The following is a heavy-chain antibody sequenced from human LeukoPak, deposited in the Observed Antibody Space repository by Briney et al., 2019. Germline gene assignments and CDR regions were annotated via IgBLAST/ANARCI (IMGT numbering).Heavy chain of an antibody. Sequence: SETLSLTCTVSGGSFSSNSYYWGWIRQPPGKGLEWIGSIYYSGSTYYNPSLKSRVTISVDTSKNQFSLKLTSVTAADTAVYYCARVQGGTPYRIYWYFDLWGRGTLVTVSS. CDR2: IYYSGST. J-gene: IGHJ2*01. CDR3: ARVQGGTPYRIYWYFDL. V-gene: IGHV4-39*07. D-gene: IGHD2-15*01. CDR1: GGSFSSNSYY.